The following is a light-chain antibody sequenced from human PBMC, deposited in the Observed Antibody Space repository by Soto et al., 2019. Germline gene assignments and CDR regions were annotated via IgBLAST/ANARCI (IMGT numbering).Light chain of an antibody. Sequence: QSALTQPASVSGSPGQSITISCTGTSSDVGGYNYVSWYQQHPGKAPKLMIYEVTNRPSGVSNRFSGSKSGNTASLTISGLQAEDEADYYCSSYRSNSTWVFGGGTKLTVL. CDR2: EVT. J-gene: IGLJ3*02. V-gene: IGLV2-14*01. CDR3: SSYRSNSTWV. CDR1: SSDVGGYNY.